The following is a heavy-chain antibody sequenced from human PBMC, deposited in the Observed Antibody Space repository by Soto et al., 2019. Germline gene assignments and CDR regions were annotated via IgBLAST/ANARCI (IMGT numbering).Heavy chain of an antibody. CDR1: GFTFSSYG. CDR3: ARSVVPAAMGYNWFDP. D-gene: IGHD2-2*01. CDR2: IWYDGSNK. Sequence: PGGSLRLSCAASGFTFSSYGMHWVRQAPGKGLEWVAVIWYDGSNKYYADSVKGRFTISRDNSKNTLYLQMNSLRAEDTAVYYCARSVVPAAMGYNWFDPWGQGTLVTVSS. J-gene: IGHJ5*02. V-gene: IGHV3-33*01.